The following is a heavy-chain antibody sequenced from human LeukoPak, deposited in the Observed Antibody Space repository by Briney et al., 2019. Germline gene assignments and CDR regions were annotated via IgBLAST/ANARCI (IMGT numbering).Heavy chain of an antibody. CDR2: ISSSRNYI. CDR3: ARGGYFDWLRAFDI. V-gene: IGHV3-21*06. CDR1: GFIFSSYG. J-gene: IGHJ3*02. D-gene: IGHD3-9*01. Sequence: GGSLRLSCAASGFIFSSYGMNWVRQAPGKGLEWVSSISSSRNYIYYADSAKGRFTISRDNAKNSLYLQMNSLRAEDTAAYYCARGGYFDWLRAFDIWGQGTTVTVSS.